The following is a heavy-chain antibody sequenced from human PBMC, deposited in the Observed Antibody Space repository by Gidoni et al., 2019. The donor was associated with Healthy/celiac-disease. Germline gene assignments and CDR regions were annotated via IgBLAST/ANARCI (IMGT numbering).Heavy chain of an antibody. D-gene: IGHD5-12*01. Sequence: QVQLQQCGAGLLKPSETLSLTCAVYGGSFSGYYWSWIRQAPGKGLGWIGEINHSGSTNYTPSLKSRVTISVDTSKNQFSLKLSSVTAAYTAVYYCARGRGYSGYDNLTWFDYWGQGTLVTVSS. V-gene: IGHV4-34*01. CDR3: ARGRGYSGYDNLTWFDY. CDR1: GGSFSGYY. CDR2: INHSGST. J-gene: IGHJ4*02.